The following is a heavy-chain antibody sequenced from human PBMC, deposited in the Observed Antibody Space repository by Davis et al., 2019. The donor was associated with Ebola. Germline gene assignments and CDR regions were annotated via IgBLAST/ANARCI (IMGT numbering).Heavy chain of an antibody. CDR1: GYTFTGYY. CDR3: ARDNGYSSGWAPDY. CDR2: INPNSGGT. Sequence: ASVKVSCKASGYTFTGYYMHWVRQAPGQGLEWMGWINPNSGGTNYAQKFQGRVTMTRDTSISTAYMELSSLRAEDTAVYYCARDNGYSSGWAPDYWGQGTLVTVSS. D-gene: IGHD6-19*01. V-gene: IGHV1-2*02. J-gene: IGHJ4*02.